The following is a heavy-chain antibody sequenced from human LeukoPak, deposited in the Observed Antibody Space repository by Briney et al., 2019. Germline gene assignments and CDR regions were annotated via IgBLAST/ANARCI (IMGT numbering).Heavy chain of an antibody. Sequence: GGSLRLSCAASGFTFTNYAMSWVRQAPGKGLEWVSTISGGGGSTYSADSVMCRFTISRDNSKTTLYLQMNSLRAEDTAVYYCAKENWVYNWKYDSSGSGINYWGQGTRVTVSS. CDR2: ISGGGGST. CDR3: AKENWVYNWKYDSSGSGINY. D-gene: IGHD3-22*01. V-gene: IGHV3-23*01. CDR1: GFTFTNYA. J-gene: IGHJ4*02.